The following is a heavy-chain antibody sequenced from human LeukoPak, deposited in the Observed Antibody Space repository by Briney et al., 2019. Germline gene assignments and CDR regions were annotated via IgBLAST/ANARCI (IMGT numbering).Heavy chain of an antibody. D-gene: IGHD6-6*01. CDR1: GYTFNDYY. J-gene: IGHJ4*02. Sequence: ASVKVSCKASGYTFNDYYIHWVRQAPGQGLEWMGWVNPSTGTTNYAQKFQGRVTLTRDTSISTAYMELSSLTSDDTAVYYCARQSYGSSYYFDYWGQGTLVTVSS. V-gene: IGHV1-2*02. CDR3: ARQSYGSSYYFDY. CDR2: VNPSTGTT.